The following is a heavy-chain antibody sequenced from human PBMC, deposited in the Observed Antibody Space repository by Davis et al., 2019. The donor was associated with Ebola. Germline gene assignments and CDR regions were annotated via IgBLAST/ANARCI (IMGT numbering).Heavy chain of an antibody. CDR3: AREARYCSGGSCYRHYYFDY. CDR1: GFTSSDHY. CDR2: ISSSTYT. Sequence: GESLKISCAASGFTSSDHYMSWLRQAPGKGLEWISYISSSTYTKYADSVKGRFTISRDNAKNSLHLQINSLRAEDTALYYCAREARYCSGGSCYRHYYFDYWGQGTLVTVSS. D-gene: IGHD2-15*01. J-gene: IGHJ4*02. V-gene: IGHV3-11*06.